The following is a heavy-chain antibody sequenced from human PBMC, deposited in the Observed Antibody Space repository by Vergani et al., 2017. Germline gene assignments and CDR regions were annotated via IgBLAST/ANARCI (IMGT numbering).Heavy chain of an antibody. V-gene: IGHV3-21*01. CDR3: ARSGYDFWSGYYTVLVGGGFDY. Sequence: EVQLVESGGGLVKPGGSLRLSCAASGFTFSSYSMNWVRQAPGKGLEWVSSISSSSSYIYYADSVKGRFTISRDNAKNSLYLQMNSLRAEDTAVYYCARSGYDFWSGYYTVLVGGGFDYWGQGTLVTVSS. CDR2: ISSSSSYI. J-gene: IGHJ4*02. D-gene: IGHD3-3*01. CDR1: GFTFSSYS.